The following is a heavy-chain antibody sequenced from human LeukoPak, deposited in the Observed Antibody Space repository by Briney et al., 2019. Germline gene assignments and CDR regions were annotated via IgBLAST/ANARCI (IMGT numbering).Heavy chain of an antibody. J-gene: IGHJ4*02. CDR1: GGSISSGGYY. CDR2: IYYSGST. Sequence: SETLSLTCTVSGGSISSGGYYWSWIRQHPGKGLEWIGYIYYSGSTYYNPSLKSRVTISVDTSKNQFSLKLSSVTAADTAVYYCARGPRAFLQPDFTFGYWGQGTLVTVSS. D-gene: IGHD4-11*01. CDR3: ARGPRAFLQPDFTFGY. V-gene: IGHV4-31*03.